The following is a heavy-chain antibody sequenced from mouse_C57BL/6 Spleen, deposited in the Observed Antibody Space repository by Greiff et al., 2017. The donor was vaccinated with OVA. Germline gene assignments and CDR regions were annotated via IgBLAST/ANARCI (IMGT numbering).Heavy chain of an antibody. CDR3: ARGIYDGYHYAMDY. CDR2: ISSGSSTI. CDR1: GFTFSDYG. J-gene: IGHJ4*01. V-gene: IGHV5-17*01. D-gene: IGHD2-3*01. Sequence: VQLKESGGGLVKPGGSLKLSCAASGFTFSDYGMHWVRQAPEKGLEWVAYISSGSSTIYYADTVKGRFTISRDNAKNTLFLQMTSLRSEDTAMYYCARGIYDGYHYAMDYWGQGTSVTVSS.